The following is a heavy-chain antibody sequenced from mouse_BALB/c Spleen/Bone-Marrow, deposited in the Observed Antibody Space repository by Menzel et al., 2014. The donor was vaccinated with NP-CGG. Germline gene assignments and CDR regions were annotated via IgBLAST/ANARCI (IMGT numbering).Heavy chain of an antibody. V-gene: IGHV1-4*01. Sequence: VKLMESGAELARPGASVKTSCKASGYTFTSYTMHWVKQRPGQGLEWIGYINPSSGYTNYNQKFKDKATLTADKSSSTAYMQLSSLTSEDSAVYYCARESLYGSNYYWGQGTTLTVSS. CDR2: INPSSGYT. D-gene: IGHD1-1*01. CDR1: GYTFTSYT. CDR3: ARESLYGSNYY. J-gene: IGHJ2*01.